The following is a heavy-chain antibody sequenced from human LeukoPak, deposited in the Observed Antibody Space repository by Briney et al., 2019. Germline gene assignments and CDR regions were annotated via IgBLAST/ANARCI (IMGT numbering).Heavy chain of an antibody. V-gene: IGHV1-69*05. CDR1: GGTFSSYA. J-gene: IGHJ5*02. Sequence: SVKVSCKASGGTFSSYAISWVRQAPGQGLEWMGRIIPIFGTANYAQKFQGRVTITTDESTSTAYMELSSLRSEDTAVYYCARGPLLYDSSGYYLLNWFDPWGQGTLVTVSS. CDR3: ARGPLLYDSSGYYLLNWFDP. CDR2: IIPIFGTA. D-gene: IGHD3-22*01.